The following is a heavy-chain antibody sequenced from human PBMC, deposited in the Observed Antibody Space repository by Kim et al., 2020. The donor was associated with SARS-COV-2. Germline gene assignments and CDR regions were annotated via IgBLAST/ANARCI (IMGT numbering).Heavy chain of an antibody. J-gene: IGHJ4*02. CDR3: ARDRRYFDWLSS. D-gene: IGHD3-9*01. V-gene: IGHV1-3*01. Sequence: KYSQKFQGRVTITRDTSASTAYMELSSLRSEDTAVYYCARDRRYFDWLSSWGQGTLVTVSS.